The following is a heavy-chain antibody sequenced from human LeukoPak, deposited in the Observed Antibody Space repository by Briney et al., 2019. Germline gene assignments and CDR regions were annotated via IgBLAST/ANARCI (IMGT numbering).Heavy chain of an antibody. CDR2: INSDGSIT. V-gene: IGHV3-74*01. D-gene: IGHD3-3*01. Sequence: GGSLRLSCAASGFTFSTYWMHWVRQAPGKGLVWVSRINSDGSITSYADSVKGRFTISRDNAKNTLYLQMNSLRAEDTAVYYCAKDAYYDFWSGYYDYWGQGTLVTVSS. CDR3: AKDAYYDFWSGYYDY. CDR1: GFTFSTYW. J-gene: IGHJ4*02.